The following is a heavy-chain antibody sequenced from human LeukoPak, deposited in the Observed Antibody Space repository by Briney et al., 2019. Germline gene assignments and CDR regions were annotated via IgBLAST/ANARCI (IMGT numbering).Heavy chain of an antibody. Sequence: GGSLRLSCAASGFTFSSYSMTWVRQAPGKGLEWVSSISSSSSYIYYADSVKGRSTISRDNAKNSLYLQMNSLRAEDTAVYYCARDTCSGGSCYLDWGQGTLVTVSS. CDR3: ARDTCSGGSCYLD. D-gene: IGHD2-15*01. CDR1: GFTFSSYS. V-gene: IGHV3-21*01. CDR2: ISSSSSYI. J-gene: IGHJ4*02.